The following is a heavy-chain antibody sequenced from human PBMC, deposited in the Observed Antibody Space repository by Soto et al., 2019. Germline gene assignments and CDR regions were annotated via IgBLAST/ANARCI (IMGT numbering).Heavy chain of an antibody. CDR2: ISSSSSYI. Sequence: GGSLRLSCAASGFTFSSYSMNWVRQAPGKGLEWVSSISSSSSYIYYADSVKGRFTISRDNAKNSLYLQMNSLRAEDTAVYYCARDKLLWFGELYAFDIWGQGTMVTVSS. J-gene: IGHJ3*02. D-gene: IGHD3-10*01. CDR1: GFTFSSYS. V-gene: IGHV3-21*01. CDR3: ARDKLLWFGELYAFDI.